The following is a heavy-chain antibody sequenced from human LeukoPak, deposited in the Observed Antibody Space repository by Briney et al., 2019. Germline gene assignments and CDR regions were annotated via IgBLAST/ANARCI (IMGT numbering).Heavy chain of an antibody. CDR1: GGTFSSYA. CDR2: IIPIFGTA. V-gene: IGHV1-69*13. Sequence: ASVKVTCKASGGTFSSYAISWVRQAPGQGLEWMGGIIPIFGTANYAQKFQGRVTITADESTSTAYMELSSLRSEDTAVYYCAREALDAFDIWGQGTMVTVSS. CDR3: AREALDAFDI. J-gene: IGHJ3*02.